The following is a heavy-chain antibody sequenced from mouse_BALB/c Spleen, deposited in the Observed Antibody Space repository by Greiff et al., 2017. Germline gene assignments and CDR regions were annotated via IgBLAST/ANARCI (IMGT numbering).Heavy chain of an antibody. CDR3: ARPGYGSSYWFAY. J-gene: IGHJ3*01. CDR1: GFTFSSYY. Sequence: EVKVVESGGGLVKLGGSLRLSCAASGFTFSSYYMSWVRQTPEKRLELVAAINSNGGSTYYPDTVKGRFTISRDNAKNTLYLQMSSLKSEDTALYYCARPGYGSSYWFAYWGQGTLVTVSA. D-gene: IGHD1-1*01. V-gene: IGHV5-6-2*01. CDR2: INSNGGST.